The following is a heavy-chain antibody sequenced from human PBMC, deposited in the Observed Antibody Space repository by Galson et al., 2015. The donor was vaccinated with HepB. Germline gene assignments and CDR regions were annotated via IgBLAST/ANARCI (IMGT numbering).Heavy chain of an antibody. CDR3: ARALAQWLVPVGAFDI. V-gene: IGHV3-11*06. CDR2: ISSSSSYT. D-gene: IGHD6-19*01. J-gene: IGHJ3*02. CDR1: GFTFSDYY. Sequence: SLRLSCAASGFTFSDYYMSWIRQAPGKGLEWVSYISSSSSYTNYADSVKGRFTISRDNAKNSLYLQMNSLRAEDTAVYYCARALAQWLVPVGAFDIWGQGTMVTVSS.